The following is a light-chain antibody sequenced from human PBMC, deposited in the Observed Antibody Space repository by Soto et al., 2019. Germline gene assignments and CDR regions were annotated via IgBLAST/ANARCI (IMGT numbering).Light chain of an antibody. CDR1: QSISSW. V-gene: IGKV1-5*01. CDR2: DAS. CDR3: QQYNSYSWT. Sequence: DIQMTHSPSTRSSSVGDRVTITCRPSQSISSWLAWYQQKPGKAPKLLIYDASSLESGVPSRFSGSGSGTEFALTISSLQPDDFATYYCQQYNSYSWTFGQGTKVDNK. J-gene: IGKJ1*01.